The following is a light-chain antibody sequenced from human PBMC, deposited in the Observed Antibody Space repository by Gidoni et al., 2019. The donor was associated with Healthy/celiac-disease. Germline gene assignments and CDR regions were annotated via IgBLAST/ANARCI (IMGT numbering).Light chain of an antibody. CDR2: GAS. V-gene: IGKV3-15*01. CDR1: PSVSSN. CDR3: QQYNNWRRT. Sequence: EIVMTQSPATLSVSPGERATLSCRASPSVSSNLAWYQQKPGQAPRLLIYGASTRATGIPARLSGSGSGTEYTLTTSSLQSEDVAVYYCQQYNNWRRTFGQGTKVEIK. J-gene: IGKJ1*01.